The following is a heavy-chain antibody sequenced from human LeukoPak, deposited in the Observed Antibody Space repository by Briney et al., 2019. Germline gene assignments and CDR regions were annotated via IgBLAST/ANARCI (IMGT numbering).Heavy chain of an antibody. CDR3: ARGGNWNSYFFAY. D-gene: IGHD1-1*01. CDR2: IYSSGST. J-gene: IGHJ4*02. Sequence: SETLSLTCTVSGGSISSSNYFWHWIRQPAGKGLEWIGHIYSSGSTSYNTSLQSRVTISIDTSKNHFSLKMNSVTAADTAMYYCARGGNWNSYFFAYWGQGSLVTVSS. CDR1: GGSISSSNYF. V-gene: IGHV4-61*09.